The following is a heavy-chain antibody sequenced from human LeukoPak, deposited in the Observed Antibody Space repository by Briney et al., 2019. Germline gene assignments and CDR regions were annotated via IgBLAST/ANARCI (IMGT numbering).Heavy chain of an antibody. Sequence: GGSLRLSSAASGFTFSSYAMSWVRQAPGKGLEWVSAISGSGGSTYYADSVKGRFTISRDNSKNTLYLQMNSLRAEDTAVYYCAKDYYPTMRTGIDYWGQGTLVTVSS. CDR2: ISGSGGST. CDR1: GFTFSSYA. D-gene: IGHD3/OR15-3a*01. J-gene: IGHJ4*02. CDR3: AKDYYPTMRTGIDY. V-gene: IGHV3-23*01.